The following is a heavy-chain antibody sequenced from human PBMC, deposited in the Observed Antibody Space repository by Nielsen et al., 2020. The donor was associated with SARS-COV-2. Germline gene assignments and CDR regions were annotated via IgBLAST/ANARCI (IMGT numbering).Heavy chain of an antibody. J-gene: IGHJ4*02. CDR2: TSWNSGSI. D-gene: IGHD3-10*01. CDR1: GLTSVDYA. V-gene: IGHV3-9*02. CDR3: AKDPSYYYGAGPDY. Sequence: GGSLSPSCAASGLTSVDYAMHWVRHPPGKGLEWVSGTSWNSGSIGYADSVKCRFTISRDNAKNTLYLQMNSLRAEDTAVYYCAKDPSYYYGAGPDYWGQGTLVTVSS.